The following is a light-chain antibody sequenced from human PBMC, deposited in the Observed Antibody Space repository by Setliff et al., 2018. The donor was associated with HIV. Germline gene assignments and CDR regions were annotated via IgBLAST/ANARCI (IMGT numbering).Light chain of an antibody. CDR1: QSVSSY. Sequence: EIVLTQSPVTLSVSPGERAILSCRASQSVSSYLAWYQQKPGQAPRLLIYDASTRATGISDRFTGSGSGTDFTLTISSLEPEDLAVYFCQHRDNWGGTFGGGTKVDIK. V-gene: IGKV3-11*01. CDR2: DAS. J-gene: IGKJ4*01. CDR3: QHRDNWGGT.